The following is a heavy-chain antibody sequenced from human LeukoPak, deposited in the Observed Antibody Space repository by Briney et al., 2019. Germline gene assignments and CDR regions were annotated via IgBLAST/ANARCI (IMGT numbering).Heavy chain of an antibody. CDR1: GFTLSSCE. V-gene: IGHV3-48*03. CDR3: AIHDYHSNSDAFDV. Sequence: TGRSLRLSCAASGFTLSSCELSWVRQPPTKGLEWGAYISRRGSITYYAGSVKGRFTISRESAKNSLYLQMNSLRAEDTAVYYCAIHDYHSNSDAFDVWGQGTMVTVSS. CDR2: ISRRGSIT. D-gene: IGHD4-23*01. J-gene: IGHJ3*01.